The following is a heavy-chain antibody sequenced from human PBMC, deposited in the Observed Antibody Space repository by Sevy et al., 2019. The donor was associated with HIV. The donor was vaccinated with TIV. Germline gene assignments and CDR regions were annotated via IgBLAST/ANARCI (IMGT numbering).Heavy chain of an antibody. CDR2: ISSSSSSI. CDR1: GFIFSNYN. Sequence: GGSLRLSCAASGFIFSNYNMNWVRQAPGKGLEWVSYISSSSSSIHYAGSVKGRFTMPRDNAKNSLYLQTNSLRDEDTAVYYCARGIVEIDYWGQGTLVTVSS. J-gene: IGHJ4*02. V-gene: IGHV3-48*02. D-gene: IGHD1-26*01. CDR3: ARGIVEIDY.